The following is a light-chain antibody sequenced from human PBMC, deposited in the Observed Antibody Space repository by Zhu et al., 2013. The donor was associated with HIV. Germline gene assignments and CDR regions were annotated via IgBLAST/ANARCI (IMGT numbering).Light chain of an antibody. Sequence: DIVLTQSPGTLSLSPGDTATLSCRASQSVSSSYLAWYRQKPGQAPRLIISGASNRATGIPDRFSGSGSGTEFTLTISSLQSEDFAVYYCQQYYDWPPWTFGQGTKVEIK. CDR1: QSVSSSY. CDR3: QQYYDWPPWT. CDR2: GAS. J-gene: IGKJ1*01. V-gene: IGKV3-20*01.